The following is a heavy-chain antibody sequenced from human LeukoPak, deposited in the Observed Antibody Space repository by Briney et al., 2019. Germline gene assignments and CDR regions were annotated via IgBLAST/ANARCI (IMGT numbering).Heavy chain of an antibody. Sequence: GRSLRLSCAASGFTFSSYGMHWVRQAPGKGLEWVAVIWYGGSNKYYADSVKGRFTISRDNAKNSLYLQMNSLRAEDTAVYYCARGSVTGYWYFDLWGRGTLVTVSS. CDR2: IWYGGSNK. D-gene: IGHD4-11*01. CDR1: GFTFSSYG. J-gene: IGHJ2*01. CDR3: ARGSVTGYWYFDL. V-gene: IGHV3-33*08.